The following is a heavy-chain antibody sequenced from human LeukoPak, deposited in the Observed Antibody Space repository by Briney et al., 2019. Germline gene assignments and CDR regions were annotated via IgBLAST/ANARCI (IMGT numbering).Heavy chain of an antibody. Sequence: PGGCLRLSCAASGFTFRDAWMSWVRQAPGKGLEWVGRVTKKTDGGTTEHATSVKGRFTISRDDSKNTLYLQMDSLKSEDTAVYYCTTGYGSNWYAWGQKT. D-gene: IGHD6-13*01. CDR1: GFTFRDAW. V-gene: IGHV3-15*01. CDR3: TTGYGSNWYA. J-gene: IGHJ5*02. CDR2: VTKKTDGGTT.